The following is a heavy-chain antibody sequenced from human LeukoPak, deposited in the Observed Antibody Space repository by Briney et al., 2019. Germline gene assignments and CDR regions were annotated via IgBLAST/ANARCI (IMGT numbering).Heavy chain of an antibody. CDR3: ARDDSVVQLGTFDY. CDR1: GYTFTSYG. Sequence: GASVKVSCKASGYTFTSYGISWVRQAPGQGLEWMGWISAYNGNTNYAQKFQGRVTMTRDTSISTAYMELSRLRSDDTAVYYCARDDSVVQLGTFDYWGQGTLVTVSS. CDR2: ISAYNGNT. J-gene: IGHJ4*02. D-gene: IGHD1-1*01. V-gene: IGHV1-18*01.